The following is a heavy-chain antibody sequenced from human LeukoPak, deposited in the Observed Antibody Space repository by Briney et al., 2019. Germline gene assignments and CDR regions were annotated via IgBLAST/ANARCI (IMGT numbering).Heavy chain of an antibody. CDR2: ISAYNGNT. V-gene: IGHV1-18*01. D-gene: IGHD2-15*01. Sequence: ASVKVSCKASGYTFTSYGISWVRQAPGQGLEWMGWISAYNGNTNYAQKLQGRVTMTTDTSTSTAYMELRSLRSDDTAVYYCARRYCSGGSCAKDDAFDIWGQGTMVTVSS. CDR3: ARRYCSGGSCAKDDAFDI. CDR1: GYTFTSYG. J-gene: IGHJ3*02.